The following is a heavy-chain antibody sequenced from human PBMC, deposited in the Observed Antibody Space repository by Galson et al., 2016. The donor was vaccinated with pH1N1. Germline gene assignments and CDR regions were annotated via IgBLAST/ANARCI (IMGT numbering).Heavy chain of an antibody. CDR3: SICHGRATASVWVDY. V-gene: IGHV5-51*01. CDR2: IYAGDSDT. J-gene: IGHJ4*02. D-gene: IGHD3-16*01. Sequence: QSGAEVKKPGESLKISCKGSGYSFTTSWIGWVRQMPGKGLEWMGIIYAGDSDTRYSPSFQGQVPISVDKSINTVYLQWSSLEASDPAMYYCSICHGRATASVWVDYWGQGTRVTVSS. CDR1: GYSFTTSW.